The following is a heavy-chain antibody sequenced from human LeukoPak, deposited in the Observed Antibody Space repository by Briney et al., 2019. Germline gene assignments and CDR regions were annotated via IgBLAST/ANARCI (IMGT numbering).Heavy chain of an antibody. CDR1: GYTLTGYY. J-gene: IGHJ5*02. CDR2: INPNSGGT. V-gene: IGHV1-2*02. D-gene: IGHD2-2*02. CDR3: ARGLGYCSSTSCYSYWFDP. Sequence: ASVKVSCKASGYTLTGYYMHWERQAPGQGLEWMGWINPNSGGTNYAQKFQGRVTMTRDTSISTAYMELSRLRSDDTAVYYCARGLGYCSSTSCYSYWFDPWGQGTLVTVSS.